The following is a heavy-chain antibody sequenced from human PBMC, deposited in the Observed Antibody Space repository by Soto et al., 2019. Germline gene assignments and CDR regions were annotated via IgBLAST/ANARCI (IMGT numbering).Heavy chain of an antibody. CDR1: GFTFSSYG. CDR2: IWYDGSNK. J-gene: IGHJ4*02. Sequence: QVQLVESGGGVVQPGRSLRLSCAASGFTFSSYGMHWVRQAPGKGLEWVAVIWYDGSNKYYADSVKGRFTISRDNSKNTLYLQMNSLRSEDTAVYYCARDWGGGSSHDFDYWGQGTLVTVSS. D-gene: IGHD3-16*01. CDR3: ARDWGGGSSHDFDY. V-gene: IGHV3-33*01.